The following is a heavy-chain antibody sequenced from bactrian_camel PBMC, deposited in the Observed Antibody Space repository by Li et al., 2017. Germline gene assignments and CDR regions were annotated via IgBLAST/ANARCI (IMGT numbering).Heavy chain of an antibody. Sequence: VQLVESGGGSVQAGGSLRLSCAVSGYIYNTYAWFRQAPGKQREEVAVAYINTRSAKYGDSVKGRFTITQDNGKNTVYLQMNNLKPEDTAMYYCAADHIRGCMGWPTVEYNITGQGTQVTVS. D-gene: IGHD3*01. V-gene: IGHV3S53*01. J-gene: IGHJ4*01. CDR1: GYIYNTYA. CDR2: YINTRSA.